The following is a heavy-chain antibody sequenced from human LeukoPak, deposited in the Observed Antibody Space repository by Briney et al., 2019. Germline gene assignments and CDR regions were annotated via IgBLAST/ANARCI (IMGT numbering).Heavy chain of an antibody. D-gene: IGHD3-22*01. V-gene: IGHV3-23*01. CDR2: ISGSGGST. CDR1: GFTFSSYG. CDR3: AKASRQGDYYDSSGYYN. Sequence: GGSLRLSCAASGFTFSSYGMSWVRQAPGKGLEWVSAISGSGGSTYYADSVKGRFTISRDNSKNTLYLQMNSLRAEDTAVYYCAKASRQGDYYDSSGYYNWGQGTLVTVSS. J-gene: IGHJ4*02.